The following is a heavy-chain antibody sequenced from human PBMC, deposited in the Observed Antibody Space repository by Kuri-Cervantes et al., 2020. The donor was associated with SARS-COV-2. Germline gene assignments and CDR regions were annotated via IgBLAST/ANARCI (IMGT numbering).Heavy chain of an antibody. Sequence: SETLSLTCTVSGGSISSFYWSWIRQPPWKGLEWIGYFYHSGITNYDPSLMSRVTISGDTSKNQISLKLTSVTAADTAVYYCARDNVLYSGSGFDLWGQGTLVTVSS. J-gene: IGHJ4*02. CDR3: ARDNVLYSGSGFDL. V-gene: IGHV4-59*01. CDR1: GGSISSFY. D-gene: IGHD1-26*01. CDR2: FYHSGIT.